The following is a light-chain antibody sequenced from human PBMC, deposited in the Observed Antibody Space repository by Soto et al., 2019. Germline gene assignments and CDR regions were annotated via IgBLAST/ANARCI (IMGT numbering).Light chain of an antibody. Sequence: DIQMTQSPSTLSASAGDRVTITCRASQSISIWLAWYQQKPGKAPKLLINDASSLESGVPSRFTGSGSGTEFTLTISILQPDDFATYYCQQFHSFPITFGQGTRLEIK. CDR2: DAS. V-gene: IGKV1-5*01. CDR1: QSISIW. J-gene: IGKJ5*01. CDR3: QQFHSFPIT.